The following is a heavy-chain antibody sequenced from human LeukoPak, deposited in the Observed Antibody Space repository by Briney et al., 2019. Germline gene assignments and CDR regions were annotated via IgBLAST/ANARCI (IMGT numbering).Heavy chain of an antibody. Sequence: PSETLSLTCTVFGGPISSSSYYWGWIRQPPGKGLEWIGSIYYSGSTYYNPSLKSRVTISVDTSKNQFSLKLSSVTAADTAVYYCARYSSSWYDYFDYWGQGTLVTVSS. CDR3: ARYSSSWYDYFDY. D-gene: IGHD6-13*01. V-gene: IGHV4-39*01. CDR1: GGPISSSSYY. CDR2: IYYSGST. J-gene: IGHJ4*02.